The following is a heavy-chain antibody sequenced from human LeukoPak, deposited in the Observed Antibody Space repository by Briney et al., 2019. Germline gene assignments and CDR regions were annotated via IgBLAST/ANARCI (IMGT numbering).Heavy chain of an antibody. CDR2: ISGSGGST. J-gene: IGHJ1*01. CDR1: GFTFSSYA. V-gene: IGHV3-23*01. Sequence: GGSLRLSCAASGFTFSSYAMSWVRRAPGKGLEWVSAISGSGGSTYYADSVKGRFTISRDNSKNTLYLQMNSLRAEDTAVYYCAKDSSSQEYFQHWGQGTLVTVSS. CDR3: AKDSSSQEYFQH. D-gene: IGHD6-13*01.